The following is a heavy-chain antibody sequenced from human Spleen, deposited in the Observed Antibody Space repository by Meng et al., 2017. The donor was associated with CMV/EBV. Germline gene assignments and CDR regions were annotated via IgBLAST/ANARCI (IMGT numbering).Heavy chain of an antibody. CDR1: GFTFSTYS. CDR2: ISDSTNYI. CDR3: ARDMGPGYDYVWGSLTDY. J-gene: IGHJ4*02. Sequence: GGSLRLSCVASGFTFSTYSINWVRQAPGKGLEWVSSISDSTNYIYYADSLKGRFTISRDNAKNSLYLQMNSLRAEDTAVYFCARDMGPGYDYVWGSLTDYWGQGKLVTVSS. V-gene: IGHV3-21*01. D-gene: IGHD3-16*01.